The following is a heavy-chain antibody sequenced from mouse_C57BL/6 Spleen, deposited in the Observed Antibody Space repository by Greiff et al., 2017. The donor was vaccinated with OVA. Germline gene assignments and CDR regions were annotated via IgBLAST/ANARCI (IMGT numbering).Heavy chain of an antibody. CDR1: GYAFTNYL. CDR3: ARSKDGNYDY. J-gene: IGHJ2*01. D-gene: IGHD2-1*01. V-gene: IGHV1-54*01. Sequence: VQLQQSGAELVRPGTSVKVSCKASGYAFTNYLIEWVKQRPGQGLEWIGVINPGSGGTNYNEKFKGKATLTADKSSSTAYMQLSSLTSEDSAVYFCARSKDGNYDYWGKGTTLTVSS. CDR2: INPGSGGT.